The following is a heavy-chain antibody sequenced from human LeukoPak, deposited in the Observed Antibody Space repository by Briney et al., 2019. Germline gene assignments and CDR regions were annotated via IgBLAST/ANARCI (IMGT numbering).Heavy chain of an antibody. J-gene: IGHJ4*02. CDR3: ASLPETYSSGLYTVDY. Sequence: GASVKVSCKASGGTLSSYVINWVRQAPGQGLEWMGGIIPLFGTPNYAQRFQGRLTITADESTNTVYMELSSLRFGDTAVYYCASLPETYSSGLYTVDYWGQGTLLTVSS. CDR1: GGTLSSYV. D-gene: IGHD6-19*01. CDR2: IIPLFGTP. V-gene: IGHV1-69*13.